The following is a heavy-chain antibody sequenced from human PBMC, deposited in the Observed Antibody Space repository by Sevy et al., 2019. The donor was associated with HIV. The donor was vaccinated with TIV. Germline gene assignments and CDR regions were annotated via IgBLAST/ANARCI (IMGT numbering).Heavy chain of an antibody. V-gene: IGHV1-2*06. J-gene: IGHJ6*02. Sequence: ASVKVSCKASGYTFSNYYMDWVRQAPGQALESMGRINPNSGGTNYAQKFQGRVTMTRDTSIRTAYMELTRLRSDDTAVYYCARERITMVEGVFITTYYHYGMDVWGQGTTVTVSS. CDR1: GYTFSNYY. CDR3: ARERITMVEGVFITTYYHYGMDV. CDR2: INPNSGGT. D-gene: IGHD3-10*01.